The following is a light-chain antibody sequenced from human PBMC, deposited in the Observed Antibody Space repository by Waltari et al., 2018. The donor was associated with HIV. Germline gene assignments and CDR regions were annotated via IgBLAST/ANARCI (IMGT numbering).Light chain of an antibody. V-gene: IGLV1-47*01. CDR2: RNN. CDR1: SSNIGSYY. Sequence: QSVLTPPPSASGAPGQRVTISCSGSSSNIGSYYGYWYQQLPGTAPKLLIYRNNQRPSGVPDRFSGSKSGTSASLAINGLRSEDEADYYCAAWTDSLTAVVFGGGTKLSVL. J-gene: IGLJ2*01. CDR3: AAWTDSLTAVV.